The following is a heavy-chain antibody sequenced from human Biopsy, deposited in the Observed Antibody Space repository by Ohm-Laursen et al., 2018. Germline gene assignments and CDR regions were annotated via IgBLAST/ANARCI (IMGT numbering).Heavy chain of an antibody. D-gene: IGHD3-3*01. V-gene: IGHV1-69*04. CDR2: IVPILGHL. CDR1: GGPSSNYA. Sequence: GSSVKVSCKASGGPSSNYAFSWVRQAPGQGLEWVGRIVPILGHLNYAQRFQGRVSITADKSTTYVYMELSRLTSVDTAVYYCAADADGYYTEFDYWGPRTLVTVSS. J-gene: IGHJ4*02. CDR3: AADADGYYTEFDY.